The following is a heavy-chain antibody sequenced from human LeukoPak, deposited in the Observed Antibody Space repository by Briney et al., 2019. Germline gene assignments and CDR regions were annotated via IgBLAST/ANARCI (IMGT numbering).Heavy chain of an antibody. CDR3: ARGGSTFTFDP. CDR1: GGSISSYY. CDR2: IYNSGST. D-gene: IGHD6-13*01. J-gene: IGHJ5*02. V-gene: IGHV4-59*01. Sequence: PSETLSLTCTVSGGSISSYYWSWLRQPPGKGLEWIGCIYNSGSTNYNPSLKSRVTISVDTSKNQFSLKLSSVTAADTAVYYCARGGSTFTFDPWGQGTLVTVSS.